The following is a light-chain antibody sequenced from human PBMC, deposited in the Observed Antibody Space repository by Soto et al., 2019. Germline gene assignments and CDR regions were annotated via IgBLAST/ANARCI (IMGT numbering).Light chain of an antibody. CDR1: ASSIAARYD. CDR3: QSYDNSLNEWV. V-gene: IGLV1-40*01. Sequence: QSVLTQPPSVSGAPGQRVTISCTGTASSIAARYDVHWYQQIPGNAPKLLIYGNNNRPSGVPDRFAASKSGISASLAITGLQADDEADYYCQSYDNSLNEWVFGGGTQLTVL. J-gene: IGLJ3*02. CDR2: GNN.